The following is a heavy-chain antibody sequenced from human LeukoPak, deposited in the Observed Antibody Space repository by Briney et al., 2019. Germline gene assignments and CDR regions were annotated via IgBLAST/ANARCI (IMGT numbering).Heavy chain of an antibody. J-gene: IGHJ4*02. Sequence: SETLSLTCTVSGGSISSHYWSWIRQPPWKGLEWIGYIYYSGSTNSNPSLRSRVTISVDTSKNQISLKLSSVTAADTAVYYCAREKSTTGAYDFWGQGTLVTVSS. CDR2: IYYSGST. V-gene: IGHV4-59*11. CDR1: GGSISSHY. CDR3: AREKSTTGAYDF. D-gene: IGHD1-1*01.